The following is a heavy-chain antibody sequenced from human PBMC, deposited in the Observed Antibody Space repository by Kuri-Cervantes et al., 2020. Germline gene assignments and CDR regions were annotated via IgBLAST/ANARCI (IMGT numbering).Heavy chain of an antibody. CDR3: ARGRYDFWSGCFDI. CDR2: TGTTESSK. CDR1: GFAVSSYN. Sequence: GESLKISCAASGFAVSSYNMNWVRQAPGKGLEWVSHTGTTESSKYYADSVKGRFTISRDNGKNSLYLQMNSLRAEDTAVYYCARGRYDFWSGCFDIWGQGTMVTVSS. V-gene: IGHV3-48*01. D-gene: IGHD3-3*01. J-gene: IGHJ3*02.